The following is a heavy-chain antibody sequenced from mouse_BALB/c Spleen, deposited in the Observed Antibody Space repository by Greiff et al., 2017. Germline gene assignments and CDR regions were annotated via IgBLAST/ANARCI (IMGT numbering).Heavy chain of an antibody. J-gene: IGHJ1*01. D-gene: IGHD1-1*01. CDR2: ISYDGSN. CDR1: GYSITSGYY. CDR3: ARRGYYDGSSYDYGYFDV. V-gene: IGHV3-6*02. Sequence: ESGPGLVKPSQSLSLTCSVTGYSITSGYYWNWIRQFPGNKLEWMGYISYDGSNNYNPSLKNRISITRDTSKNQFFLKLNSVTTEDTATSYCARRGYYDGSSYDYGYFDVWGAGTTVTVSS.